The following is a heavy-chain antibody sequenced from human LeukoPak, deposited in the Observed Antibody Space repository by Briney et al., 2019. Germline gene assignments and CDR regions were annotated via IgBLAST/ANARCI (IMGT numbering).Heavy chain of an antibody. V-gene: IGHV3-11*01. CDR2: ISSSGSTI. J-gene: IGHJ4*02. Sequence: PGGSLRLSCAASGFTFSDYYMSWIRQAPGKGLEWVSYISSSGSTIYYADPVKGRFTISRDNAKNSLYLQMNSLRAEDTAVYYCARQLEVGATRFDYWGQGTLVTVSS. CDR3: ARQLEVGATRFDY. CDR1: GFTFSDYY. D-gene: IGHD1-26*01.